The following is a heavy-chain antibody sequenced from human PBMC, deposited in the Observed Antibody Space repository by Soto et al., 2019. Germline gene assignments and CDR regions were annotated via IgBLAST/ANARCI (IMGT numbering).Heavy chain of an antibody. V-gene: IGHV1-46*01. J-gene: IGHJ6*02. Sequence: ASVKVSCKASGYTFTSYYMHWVRQAPGQGLEWMGIINPSGGSTSYAQKFQGRVTMTRDTSTSTVYMELSSLRSEDTAVYYCARDQATTVTTPDYYYYGMDVWGQGTTVTVSS. CDR1: GYTFTSYY. D-gene: IGHD4-17*01. CDR3: ARDQATTVTTPDYYYYGMDV. CDR2: INPSGGST.